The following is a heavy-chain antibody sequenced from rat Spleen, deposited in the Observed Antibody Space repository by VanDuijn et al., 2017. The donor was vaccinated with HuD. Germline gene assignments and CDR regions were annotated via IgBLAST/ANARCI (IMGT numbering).Heavy chain of an antibody. Sequence: EVQLVESGGGLMQPGRSLKLSCAASGFTFSNYGMAWVRQAPTKGLEWVATISYDGSSTYYRDSVKGRFTISRDNAKSTLYLQMDSLGSEDTATYYWARAGQLFDYWGQGVIVTVSS. CDR1: GFTFSNYG. J-gene: IGHJ2*01. CDR3: ARAGQLFDY. CDR2: ISYDGSST. D-gene: IGHD1-10*01. V-gene: IGHV5-29*01.